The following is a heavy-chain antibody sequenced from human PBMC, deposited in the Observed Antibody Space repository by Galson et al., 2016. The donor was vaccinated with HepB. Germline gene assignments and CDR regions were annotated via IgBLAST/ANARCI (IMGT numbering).Heavy chain of an antibody. CDR3: ARVRCISPTCHDFDC. Sequence: SLRLSCAGSGFIVSDNYMSWVRQAPGKGLEWVSVIYSGGKTYFADSVKGRFSISRDNAKNTLFLHMNGLRAEDTAVYYCARVRCISPTCHDFDCWGQGTLVTVSS. CDR1: GFIVSDNY. D-gene: IGHD2-2*01. V-gene: IGHV3-53*01. CDR2: IYSGGKT. J-gene: IGHJ4*02.